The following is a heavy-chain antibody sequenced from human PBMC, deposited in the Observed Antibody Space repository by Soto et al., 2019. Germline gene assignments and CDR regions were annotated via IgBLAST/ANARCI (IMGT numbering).Heavy chain of an antibody. Sequence: SDTLSLTCAVFGGSISSSNWSGWVGQPPGKRLELIGEIYHSGSTNYNPSLKSRVTISVDKSKNQFSLKLSSVTAADTAVYYCARDPEYSSSLDYWGQGTLVTVSS. CDR1: GGSISSSNW. D-gene: IGHD6-6*01. CDR3: ARDPEYSSSLDY. CDR2: IYHSGST. V-gene: IGHV4-4*02. J-gene: IGHJ4*02.